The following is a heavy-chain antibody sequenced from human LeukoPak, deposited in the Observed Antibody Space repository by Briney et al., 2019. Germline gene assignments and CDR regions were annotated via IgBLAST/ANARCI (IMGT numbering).Heavy chain of an antibody. J-gene: IGHJ4*02. CDR1: GFTFSSYA. CDR2: ISYDGSNK. V-gene: IGHV3-30*04. D-gene: IGHD3-10*01. Sequence: GGSLRLSCAASGFTFSSYAMHWVRQAPGKGLEWVAVISYDGSNKYYADSVKGRFTISRDNSKNTLYLQMNSLRAEDTAVYYCAKVDDYYGSGSYLVDSWGQGTLVTVSS. CDR3: AKVDDYYGSGSYLVDS.